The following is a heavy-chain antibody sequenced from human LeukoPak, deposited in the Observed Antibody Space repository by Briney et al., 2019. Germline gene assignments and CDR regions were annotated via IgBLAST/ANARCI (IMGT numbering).Heavy chain of an antibody. V-gene: IGHV3-23*01. CDR2: ISPSGDIT. D-gene: IGHD3/OR15-3a*01. CDR3: AKVYGGTGRTGAFHI. J-gene: IGHJ3*02. CDR1: GFIFSSHG. Sequence: GGSLRLSCAASGFIFSSHGMNWVRQAPGKGLEWVSGISPSGDITYYADSVKGRFTISRDNSKNTVYLEMNSLRAEDTAVYYCAKVYGGTGRTGAFHIWGQGTMVTASS.